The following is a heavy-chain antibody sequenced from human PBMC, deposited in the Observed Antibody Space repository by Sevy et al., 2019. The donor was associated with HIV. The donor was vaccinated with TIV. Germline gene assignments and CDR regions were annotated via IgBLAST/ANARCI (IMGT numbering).Heavy chain of an antibody. CDR3: ARAPHHCSSTSCPFDY. CDR2: INPNSGGT. Sequence: ASVKVSCKASGYTFTGYYMHWVRQAPRQGLEWMAWINPNSGGTNYAQKFQGRVTMTRDTSISTAYMELSRLRSDDTAVYYCARAPHHCSSTSCPFDYWGQGTLVTVSS. CDR1: GYTFTGYY. J-gene: IGHJ4*02. D-gene: IGHD2-2*01. V-gene: IGHV1-2*02.